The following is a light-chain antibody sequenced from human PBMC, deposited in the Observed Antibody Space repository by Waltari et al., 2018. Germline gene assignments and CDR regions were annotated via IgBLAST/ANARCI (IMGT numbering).Light chain of an antibody. J-gene: IGKJ1*01. CDR2: LVS. CDR1: QSLLQRNGYHY. Sequence: EIVLTQSPLPLPVTPGESASISFRSRQSLLQRNGYHYLAWYVQKPGQSPQLLIYLVSNRASGVPDRFSGSGSGTDFSLTISRVEAEDVGVYYCMHDVHIPWTFGQGTKVEIK. CDR3: MHDVHIPWT. V-gene: IGKV2-28*01.